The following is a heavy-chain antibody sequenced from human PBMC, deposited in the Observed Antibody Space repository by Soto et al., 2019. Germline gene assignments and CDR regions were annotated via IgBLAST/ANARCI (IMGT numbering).Heavy chain of an antibody. D-gene: IGHD3-3*01. CDR2: INPNSGGT. CDR3: ARAERSGFYDFWSGYYNYYYYYGMDV. J-gene: IGHJ6*02. Sequence: ASVKVSCKASGYTFTGYYMHWVRQAPGQGLEWMGWINPNSGGTNYAQKFQGWVTMTRDTSISTAYIELSRLRSDDTAVYYCARAERSGFYDFWSGYYNYYYYYGMDVWGQGTTVTVSS. V-gene: IGHV1-2*04. CDR1: GYTFTGYY.